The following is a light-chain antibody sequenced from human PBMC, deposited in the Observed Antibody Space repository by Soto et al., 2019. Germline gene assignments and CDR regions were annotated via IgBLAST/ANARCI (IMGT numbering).Light chain of an antibody. J-gene: IGKJ4*01. CDR3: QQYNNWPLT. Sequence: EIVMTQSPATLSVSPGERATLSCRASQSVSSNLAWYQQKAGQTPRLLIYGAFTRATGFTGRFSGSGSGTEFTLTISSLQSEDFAIYYCQQYNNWPLTFGGGTKVEIK. CDR2: GAF. V-gene: IGKV3-15*01. CDR1: QSVSSN.